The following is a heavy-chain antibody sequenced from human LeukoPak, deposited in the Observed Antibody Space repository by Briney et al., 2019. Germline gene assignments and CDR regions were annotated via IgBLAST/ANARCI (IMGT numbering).Heavy chain of an antibody. CDR1: GFTVSNTY. CDR3: AKDSSGPAF. CDR2: IYSSGGT. J-gene: IGHJ4*02. V-gene: IGHV3-53*01. D-gene: IGHD6-19*01. Sequence: GGSLRLSCAASGFTVSNTYMSWVRQAPGKGLEWVSVIYSSGGTFYSESVKGRFTISRDYSKSTLYLQMNSLRVDDTAVYYCAKDSSGPAFWGQGTLVTVSS.